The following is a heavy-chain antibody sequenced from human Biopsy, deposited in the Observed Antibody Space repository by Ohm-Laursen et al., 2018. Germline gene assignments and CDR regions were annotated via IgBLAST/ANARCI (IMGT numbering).Heavy chain of an antibody. V-gene: IGHV1-18*01. D-gene: IGHD3-3*01. CDR1: GYTFSMYA. CDR3: ARDRPSVSTYGVD. CDR2: SSAYNGKT. Sequence: ASVKVSCKASGYTFSMYAITWVRQAPGQGLKWMGWSSAYNGKTNYAQKFQGRLTMTTDTSTSTAYMELRSLRSDDTAVYHCARDRPSVSTYGVDWGQGTLVTVSS. J-gene: IGHJ4*02.